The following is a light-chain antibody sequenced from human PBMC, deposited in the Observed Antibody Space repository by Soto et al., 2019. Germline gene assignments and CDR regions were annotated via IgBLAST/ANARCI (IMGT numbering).Light chain of an antibody. CDR3: CSYEGDLAL. Sequence: QSVLTQPRSVSGSPGQSVTISCTGTSSDVGGYDFVSWYQQHPGKAPKLMISDVSKRPSGVPDRFSGSKSGNTASLTISGLQAEDEDDYYCCSYEGDLALFGGGTK. V-gene: IGLV2-11*01. J-gene: IGLJ2*01. CDR1: SSDVGGYDF. CDR2: DVS.